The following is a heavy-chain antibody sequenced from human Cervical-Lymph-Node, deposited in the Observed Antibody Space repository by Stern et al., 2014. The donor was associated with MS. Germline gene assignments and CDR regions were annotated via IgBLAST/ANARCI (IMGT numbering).Heavy chain of an antibody. Sequence: EVQLVESGGGLVQPGRSLRLSCTASGFTFNDYSMHWVRQVPGKGLEWVLGISWNSSGNAYADPVKGRFTLTTANAKNAPYLEMNSLRPEDTALYYCVKDVDSTIAGSFDSWGQGTLVTVSS. V-gene: IGHV3-9*01. CDR1: GFTFNDYS. CDR2: ISWNSSGN. J-gene: IGHJ4*02. CDR3: VKDVDSTIAGSFDS. D-gene: IGHD6-13*01.